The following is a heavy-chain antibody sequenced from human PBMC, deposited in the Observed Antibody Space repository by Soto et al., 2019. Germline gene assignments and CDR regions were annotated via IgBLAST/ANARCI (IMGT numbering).Heavy chain of an antibody. Sequence: SETLSLTCTVSGGSIRDYYWSWIRQPAGKGLEWIGRIYDTGSVNYNPSLKSRVTISVDTPQNQLSLILSPVTAADTAVYYCARVQRYSGSFRWFDPWGQGTLVTVSS. CDR1: GGSIRDYY. CDR2: IYDTGSV. J-gene: IGHJ5*02. V-gene: IGHV4-4*07. CDR3: ARVQRYSGSFRWFDP. D-gene: IGHD5-12*01.